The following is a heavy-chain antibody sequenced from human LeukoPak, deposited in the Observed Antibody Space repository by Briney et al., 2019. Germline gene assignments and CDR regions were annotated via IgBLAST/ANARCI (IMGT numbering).Heavy chain of an antibody. CDR2: ISSSSRYA. J-gene: IGHJ4*02. CDR3: TRDKQQLDDY. CDR1: GFTFSDYY. Sequence: GGSLRLSCAASGFTFSDYYMSWIRQAPGKGLEWVSDISSSSRYANYADSGKGRFTISRDNAKKSLYLQMNSLRAEDTAVYYCTRDKQQLDDYWGQGTLVTVSS. D-gene: IGHD1-1*01. V-gene: IGHV3-11*05.